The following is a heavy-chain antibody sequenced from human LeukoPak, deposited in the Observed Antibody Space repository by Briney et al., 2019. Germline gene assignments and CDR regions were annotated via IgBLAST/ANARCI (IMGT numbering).Heavy chain of an antibody. CDR2: ISGSGGTT. CDR3: AKAGTTGTNREHFDY. CDR1: GFTFSSYA. J-gene: IGHJ4*02. D-gene: IGHD1-14*01. V-gene: IGHV3-23*01. Sequence: GGSLRLSCAASGFTFSSYAVSWVRQAPGEGLEWVSAISGSGGTTYYADSVKGRFTISRDNSKNTLYLQMNSLRAEDTAVYYCAKAGTTGTNREHFDYWGQGTLVTVSS.